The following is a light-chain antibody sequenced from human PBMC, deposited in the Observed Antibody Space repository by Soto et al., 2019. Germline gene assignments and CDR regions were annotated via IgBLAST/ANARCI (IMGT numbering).Light chain of an antibody. CDR3: SSYTSSSPRV. CDR2: DVS. J-gene: IGLJ3*02. V-gene: IGLV2-14*03. CDR1: RSDVGGYDY. Sequence: QSALTQPASVSGSPGQSITISCTGTRSDVGGYDYVSWYQQHPGKAPKLMIYDVSNRPSGVSNRFSGSKSGNTASLNISGLQAEDEADYYCSSYTSSSPRVFGGGTKVTVL.